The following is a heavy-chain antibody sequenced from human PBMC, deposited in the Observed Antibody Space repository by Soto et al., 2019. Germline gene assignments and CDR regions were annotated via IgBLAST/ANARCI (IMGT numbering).Heavy chain of an antibody. CDR1: GYTFTSHG. D-gene: IGHD3-10*01. Sequence: QGQLVQSGAEVKKPGASVKVSCKASGYTFTSHGITWVRQAPGQGLEWMGWISAYKGRTDYAQRVQGRVTMTTDTSTSTAYMELRSLRSDDTAVYYCARGVINDAFAIWGQGTMVTVSS. CDR3: ARGVINDAFAI. CDR2: ISAYKGRT. V-gene: IGHV1-18*01. J-gene: IGHJ3*02.